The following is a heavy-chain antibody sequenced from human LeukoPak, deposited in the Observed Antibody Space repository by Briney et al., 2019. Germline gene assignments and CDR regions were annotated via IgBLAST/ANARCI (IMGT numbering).Heavy chain of an antibody. Sequence: PSETLSLTCTVSGGSISSSSYYWGWIRQPPGKGLEWIGSIYYSGSTYYNPSLKSRVTISVDTSKNQFSLKLSSVTAADPAVYYCARLSDYYDSSGDAFDIWGQGTMVTVSS. J-gene: IGHJ3*02. CDR3: ARLSDYYDSSGDAFDI. CDR2: IYYSGST. CDR1: GGSISSSSYY. V-gene: IGHV4-39*01. D-gene: IGHD3-22*01.